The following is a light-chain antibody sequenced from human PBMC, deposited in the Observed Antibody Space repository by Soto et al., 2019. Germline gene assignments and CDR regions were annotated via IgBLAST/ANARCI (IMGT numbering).Light chain of an antibody. CDR1: QCVSSSY. J-gene: IGKJ4*01. CDR2: GAS. CDR3: QQYGSSPT. Sequence: EIVLTQSPGTLSLSPGERATLSCRASQCVSSSYLAWYQQKPGQAPRLLIYGASSRATGIPDRFSGSGSGTDFTLTISRLEPEDFAVYYCQQYGSSPTFGGGTKVDIK. V-gene: IGKV3-20*01.